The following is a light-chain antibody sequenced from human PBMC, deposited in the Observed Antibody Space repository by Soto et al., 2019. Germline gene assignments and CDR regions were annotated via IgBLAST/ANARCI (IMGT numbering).Light chain of an antibody. CDR2: GAS. V-gene: IGKV3-20*01. CDR3: QQYGGSPRT. CDR1: QSVFNNN. J-gene: IGKJ2*01. Sequence: EIVLAQSPGTLSLSPGERATLYCRASQSVFNNNLAWYQQKPGQAPRLVMFGASSRATGIPDRFSGSGSGTDFTLTISRLEPEDFGIYHCQQYGGSPRTFGQGTKLEIK.